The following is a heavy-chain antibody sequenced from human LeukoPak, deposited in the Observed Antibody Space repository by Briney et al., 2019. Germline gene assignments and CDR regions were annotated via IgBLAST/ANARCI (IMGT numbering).Heavy chain of an antibody. D-gene: IGHD3-10*01. CDR3: ARGPYYYGSGSNHFDY. CDR2: INHSGST. V-gene: IGHV4-34*01. Sequence: SETLSLTCAVYGGSFSGYYWSWIRQPPGKGPEWIGEINHSGSTNYNPSLKSRVTISVDTSKNQFSLKLSSVTAADTAVYYCARGPYYYGSGSNHFDYWGQGTLVTVSS. J-gene: IGHJ4*02. CDR1: GGSFSGYY.